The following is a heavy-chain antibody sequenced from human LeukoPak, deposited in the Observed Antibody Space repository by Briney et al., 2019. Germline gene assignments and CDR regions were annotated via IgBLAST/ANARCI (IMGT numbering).Heavy chain of an antibody. V-gene: IGHV1-8*01. J-gene: IGHJ4*02. CDR3: ARLIGSITGDY. D-gene: IGHD3-10*01. Sequence: ASVKVSSKASGYTFTSYDIHGVRQATGQGLEWMGWMNPNSGNTGYAQKFQGRVTMTRNTSISTAYMELSSLRSEDTAVYYCARLIGSITGDYWGQGTLVTVFS. CDR2: MNPNSGNT. CDR1: GYTFTSYD.